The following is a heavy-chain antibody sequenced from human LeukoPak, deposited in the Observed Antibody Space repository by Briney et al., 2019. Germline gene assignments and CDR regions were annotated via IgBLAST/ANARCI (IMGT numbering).Heavy chain of an antibody. V-gene: IGHV3-30-3*01. Sequence: GGSLILSCAASGFTFSRYTTHWVRQAPGKGLEWVAIISYDGSNTYDGSNKYYADSVKGRFTISRDNSKNTLFLQMDSLRAEDTAVYYCAREGGSSRNFDYWGQGTLVTVSS. CDR2: ISYDGSNTYDGSNK. J-gene: IGHJ4*02. D-gene: IGHD6-13*01. CDR1: GFTFSRYT. CDR3: AREGGSSRNFDY.